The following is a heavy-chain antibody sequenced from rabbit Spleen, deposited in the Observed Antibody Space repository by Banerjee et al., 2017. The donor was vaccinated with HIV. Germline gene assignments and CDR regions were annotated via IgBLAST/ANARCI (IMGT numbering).Heavy chain of an antibody. J-gene: IGHJ6*01. CDR3: ARDTSSSFSSYGMDL. CDR2: IDSGSSGFT. Sequence: QSLEESGGDLVKPGASLTLTCTASGVSFSSNYYMCWVRQAPGKGLEWIACIDSGSSGFTYFATWAKGRFTCSKTSSTTVTLQMTRLTAADTGTYFCARDTSSSFSSYGMDLWGPGTLVTVS. CDR1: GVSFSSNYY. D-gene: IGHD1-1*01. V-gene: IGHV1S40*01.